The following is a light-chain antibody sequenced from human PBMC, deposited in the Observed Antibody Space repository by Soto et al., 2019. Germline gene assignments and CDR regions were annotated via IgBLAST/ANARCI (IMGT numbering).Light chain of an antibody. CDR1: QSVSSN. CDR2: GAS. Sequence: EIVMTQSPATLSVSPGERATLSCRASQSVSSNLAWYQQKPGQAPRLLIYGASTRATGIPARFSGSGSGTEFTLTISSLESEGFAVYYWQQYNNLPPGFRQGTKVEIK. V-gene: IGKV3-15*01. J-gene: IGKJ1*01. CDR3: QQYNNLPPG.